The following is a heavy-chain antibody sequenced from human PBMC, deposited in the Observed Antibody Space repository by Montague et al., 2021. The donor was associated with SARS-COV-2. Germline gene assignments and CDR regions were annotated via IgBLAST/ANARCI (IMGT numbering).Heavy chain of an antibody. Sequence: SLRLSCAASGFTFSSYAMSWVRQAPGKGLEWVSLIYSGGSSTYYSDSFNGRFTISRDNSKNTLYLQMNSLRAEDTAVYYCAKVKHVRYDFWSGYRGAYFDYWGQGTLVTVSS. CDR3: AKVKHVRYDFWSGYRGAYFDY. CDR2: IYSGGSST. D-gene: IGHD3-3*01. J-gene: IGHJ4*02. CDR1: GFTFSSYA. V-gene: IGHV3-23*03.